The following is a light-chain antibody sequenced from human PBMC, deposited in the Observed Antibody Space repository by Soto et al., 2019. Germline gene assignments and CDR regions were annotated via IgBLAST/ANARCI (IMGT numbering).Light chain of an antibody. CDR3: SSYTGTNSLVV. CDR1: SSDLGAYNY. CDR2: DVS. Sequence: QSALTQPATVSGSPGQSIAISCTGTSSDLGAYNYVSWYQQHPGKAPKPMIYDVSDRPSGISTRFSGSKSGNTASLTISGLQAEDEAAYYCSSYTGTNSLVVFGGGTKLTVL. J-gene: IGLJ2*01. V-gene: IGLV2-14*03.